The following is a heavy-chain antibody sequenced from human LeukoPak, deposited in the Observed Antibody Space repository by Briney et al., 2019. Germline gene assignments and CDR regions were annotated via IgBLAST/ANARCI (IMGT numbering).Heavy chain of an antibody. D-gene: IGHD1-26*01. CDR3: ARGGASRYYYYYMDV. CDR2: IYYSGST. V-gene: IGHV4-59*01. J-gene: IGHJ6*03. Sequence: SETLSLTCTVSGGSISSYYWSWIRQPPGKGLEGMGYIYYSGSTNYNPSLKSRVTISVDTSKNQFSLKLSSVTAADTAVYYCARGGASRYYYYYMDVWGKGTTVTVSS. CDR1: GGSISSYY.